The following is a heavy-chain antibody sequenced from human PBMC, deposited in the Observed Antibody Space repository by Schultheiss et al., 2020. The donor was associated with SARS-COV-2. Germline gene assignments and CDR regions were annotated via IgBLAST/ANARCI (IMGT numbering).Heavy chain of an antibody. D-gene: IGHD3-16*02. CDR2: INHSGST. CDR1: GGSFSGYY. V-gene: IGHV4-34*01. Sequence: SETLSLTCAVYGGSFSGYYWSWIRQPPGKGLEWIGEINHSGSTNYNPSLKSRVTISVDTSKNQFSLKLSSVTAADTAVYYCARDRRIGGYYYYYGMDVWGQGTTVTVSS. J-gene: IGHJ6*02. CDR3: ARDRRIGGYYYYYGMDV.